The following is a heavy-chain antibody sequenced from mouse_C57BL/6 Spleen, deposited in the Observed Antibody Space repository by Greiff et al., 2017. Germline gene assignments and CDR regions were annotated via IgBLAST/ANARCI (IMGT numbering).Heavy chain of an antibody. CDR2: IDPEDGDT. CDR1: GFNIKDYY. J-gene: IGHJ2*01. D-gene: IGHD1-1*01. V-gene: IGHV14-1*01. CDR3: TAITPGY. Sequence: VQLKQSGAELVRPGASVKLSCTASGFNIKDYYMHWVKQRPEQGLEWIGRIDPEDGDTEYAPKFQGKATMTAATSSNTAYLQLSSLTSDDTAVYYCTAITPGYWGQCTTLTVSS.